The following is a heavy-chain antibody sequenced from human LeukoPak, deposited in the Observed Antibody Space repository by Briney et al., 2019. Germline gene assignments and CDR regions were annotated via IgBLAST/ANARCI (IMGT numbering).Heavy chain of an antibody. CDR3: ARDNNYYDSSGRFDY. Sequence: PGGSLRLSCAASGFTFSSYAMHWVRQAPGKGLEWVAVISYDGSNKYYADSVKGRFTISRDNSKNTLYLQMNSLRAEDTAVYYCARDNNYYDSSGRFDYWGQGTLVTVSA. CDR2: ISYDGSNK. V-gene: IGHV3-30-3*01. J-gene: IGHJ4*02. D-gene: IGHD3-22*01. CDR1: GFTFSSYA.